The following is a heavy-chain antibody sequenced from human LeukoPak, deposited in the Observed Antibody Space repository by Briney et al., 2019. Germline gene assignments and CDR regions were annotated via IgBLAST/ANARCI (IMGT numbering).Heavy chain of an antibody. Sequence: QPGGSLRLSCAASGFTFSSYSMNWVRQAPGKGLEWVSAISGSGGSTYYADSVKGRFTISRDNSKNTLYLQMNSLRAEDTAVYYCAKGESSYYGSGSRGDYWGQGTLVTVSS. V-gene: IGHV3-23*01. CDR3: AKGESSYYGSGSRGDY. CDR2: ISGSGGST. CDR1: GFTFSSYS. D-gene: IGHD3-10*01. J-gene: IGHJ4*02.